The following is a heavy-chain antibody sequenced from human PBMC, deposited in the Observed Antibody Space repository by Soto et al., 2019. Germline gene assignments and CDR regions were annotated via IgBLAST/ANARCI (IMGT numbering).Heavy chain of an antibody. CDR3: AKDRSGGLLPDY. CDR1: GFTFSSYG. D-gene: IGHD6-19*01. V-gene: IGHV3-30*18. J-gene: IGHJ4*02. CDR2: ISYDGSNK. Sequence: GSLRLSCAASGFTFSSYGMHWVRQAPGRGLEWVAVISYDGSNKYYADSVKGRFTISRDNSKNTLYLQMNSLRAEDTAVYYCAKDRSGGLLPDYWGQGTLVTVSS.